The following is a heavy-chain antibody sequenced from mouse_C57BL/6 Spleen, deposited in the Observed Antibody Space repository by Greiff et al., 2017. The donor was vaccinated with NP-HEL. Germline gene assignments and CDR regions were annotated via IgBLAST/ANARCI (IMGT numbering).Heavy chain of an antibody. CDR3: AKNYGTNYYAMDY. V-gene: IGHV2-5*01. CDR2: IWRGGST. D-gene: IGHD2-1*01. J-gene: IGHJ4*01. Sequence: VKLVESGPGLVQPSQSLSITCTVSGFSLTSYGVHWVRQSPGKGLEWLGVIWRGGSTDYNAAFMSRLSITKDNSKSQVFFKMNSLQADDTAIYYCAKNYGTNYYAMDYWGQGTSVTVSS. CDR1: GFSLTSYG.